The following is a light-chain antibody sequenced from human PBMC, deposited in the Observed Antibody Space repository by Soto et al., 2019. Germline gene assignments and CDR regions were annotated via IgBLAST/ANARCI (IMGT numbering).Light chain of an antibody. V-gene: IGLV2-14*01. CDR2: EVT. CDR1: SSDVGAYKF. J-gene: IGLJ2*01. CDR3: SSYTNNTTLV. Sequence: QSALAQPASVSGSPGQPITISCTGTSSDVGAYKFVSWYQHHPGRAPKLTIFEVTNRPSGVSSRFSGSKSGNTASLTISRLLPEDEADYYCSSYTNNTTLVFGGGTKVTVL.